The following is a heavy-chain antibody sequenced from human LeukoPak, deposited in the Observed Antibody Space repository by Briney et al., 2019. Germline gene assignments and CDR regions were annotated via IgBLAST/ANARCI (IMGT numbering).Heavy chain of an antibody. CDR1: GYTFTSYG. D-gene: IGHD1-26*01. V-gene: IGHV1-18*04. J-gene: IGHJ4*02. CDR3: AIYRYSGPIDY. CDR2: ISAYNGNT. Sequence: ASVRVSCEASGYTFTSYGISWVRQAPGQGLEWMGWISAYNGNTNYAQKPQGRVTMTTDTSTSTAYMELRSLRSDDTAVYYCAIYRYSGPIDYWGQGTLVTVSS.